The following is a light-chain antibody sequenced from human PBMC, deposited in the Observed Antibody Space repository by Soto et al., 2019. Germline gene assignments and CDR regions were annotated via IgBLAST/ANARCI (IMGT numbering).Light chain of an antibody. V-gene: IGLV2-14*03. CDR1: SSDVGGYNY. Sequence: QSALTQPASISGSPGQSITISCTGTSSDVGGYNYVSWYQHYPGKAPKLMIYDVDNRPSGVSNRFSGSKSGKTASLTISGLQADDEADYYCSSYTSSSTVIFGGGTKLTVL. CDR3: SSYTSSSTVI. CDR2: DVD. J-gene: IGLJ2*01.